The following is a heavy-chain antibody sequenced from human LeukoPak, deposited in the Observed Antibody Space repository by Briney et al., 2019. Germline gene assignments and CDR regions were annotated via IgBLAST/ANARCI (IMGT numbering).Heavy chain of an antibody. CDR3: ARGYSYGYVDY. CDR2: INAGNGNT. V-gene: IGHV1-3*01. Sequence: ASVKVSCKASGYTFTSYAIHWVRQAPGQRLEWMGWINAGNGNTKYSQKFQGRVTITRDTSASTAYMELSSLRSEDTAVYYCARGYSYGYVDYWGQGTLVTVSS. D-gene: IGHD5-18*01. CDR1: GYTFTSYA. J-gene: IGHJ4*02.